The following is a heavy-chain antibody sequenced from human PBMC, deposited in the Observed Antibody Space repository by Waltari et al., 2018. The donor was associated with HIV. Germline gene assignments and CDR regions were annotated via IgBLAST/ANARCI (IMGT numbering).Heavy chain of an antibody. CDR1: AFSFSSEA. CDR3: ARDAAPPEY. V-gene: IGHV3-30*04. J-gene: IGHJ4*02. CDR2: ISYDGRNK. Sequence: QVQLVESGGGVVQPGRSLRLSCAASAFSFSSEAMHWVRQAPGKGLEWVAAISYDGRNKFYADSVKGRFTISRDNSKNTVYVEMSSLSPEDTAVYFCARDAAPPEYWGQGTLVTVSS.